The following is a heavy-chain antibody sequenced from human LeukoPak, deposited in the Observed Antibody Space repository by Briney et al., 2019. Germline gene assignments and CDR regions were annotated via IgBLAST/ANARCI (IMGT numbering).Heavy chain of an antibody. CDR1: GGSFSGYY. J-gene: IGHJ4*02. D-gene: IGHD1-26*01. CDR2: INHSGST. Sequence: SETLSLTCAVYGGSFSGYYWSWIRQPPGKGLEWIGEINHSGSTNYNPSLKSRVTMSVDTSKNQFSLKLSSVTAADTAVYYCARDRWELLAFDYWGQGTLVTVSS. CDR3: ARDRWELLAFDY. V-gene: IGHV4-34*01.